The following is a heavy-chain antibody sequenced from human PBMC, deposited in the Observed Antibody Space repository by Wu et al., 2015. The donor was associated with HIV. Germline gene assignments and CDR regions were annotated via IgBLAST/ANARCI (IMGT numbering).Heavy chain of an antibody. Sequence: QVQLVQSGAEVKKSGSSVKVSCKASGSIFSNYDINWVRQAPGQGLEWMGGTTPMFGTTNYAQTFQGRLKITSDVYTSTVYMQLSSLRSEDTAMYYCARSLEVAGPDPYPFDLWGQGTMVIVSS. CDR1: GSIFSNYD. CDR3: ARSLEVAGPDPYPFDL. V-gene: IGHV1-69*05. J-gene: IGHJ3*01. D-gene: IGHD5-24*01. CDR2: TTPMFGTT.